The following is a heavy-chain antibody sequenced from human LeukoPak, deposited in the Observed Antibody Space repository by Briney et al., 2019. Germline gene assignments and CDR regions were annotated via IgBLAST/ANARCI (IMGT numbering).Heavy chain of an antibody. Sequence: GESLKISCAASGFTFSSYAMSWVRQAPGKGLEWVSAISGSGGSTYYADSVKGRFTISRDNSKNTLYLQMNSLRAEDTAVYYCAKIRVYYDSSGFDYWGQGTLVTVSS. CDR3: AKIRVYYDSSGFDY. J-gene: IGHJ4*02. D-gene: IGHD3-22*01. CDR2: ISGSGGST. V-gene: IGHV3-23*01. CDR1: GFTFSSYA.